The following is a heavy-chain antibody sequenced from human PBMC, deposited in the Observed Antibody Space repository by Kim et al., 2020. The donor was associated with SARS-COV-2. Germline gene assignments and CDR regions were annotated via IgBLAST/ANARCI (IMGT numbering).Heavy chain of an antibody. CDR1: GFTLSSYA. CDR2: ISGSGRST. Sequence: GGSLRLSCAASGFTLSSYAMSWVRQAPGKGLEWVSGISGSGRSTWYADSVKGRFTISRDNSKNTLYLEMHSLRVDDTAVYFCARDTLISVITVSDDWGLG. D-gene: IGHD2-21*01. V-gene: IGHV3-23*01. CDR3: ARDTLISVITVSDD. J-gene: IGHJ4*02.